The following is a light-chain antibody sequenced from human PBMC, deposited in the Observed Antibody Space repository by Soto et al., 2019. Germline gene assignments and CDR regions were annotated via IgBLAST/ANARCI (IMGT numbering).Light chain of an antibody. J-gene: IGLJ3*02. CDR1: DSNIGSNS. CDR2: SND. CDR3: AAWDDILNGWV. V-gene: IGLV1-44*01. Sequence: QSVLTQPPSASGTPGQRVTISCSGSDSNIGSNSVNWYQHLPGMAPKLLTHSNDHRPSGVADRFSGSKSGTSASLAISGLQSEDDADYSCAAWDDILNGWVFGGGTKLTVL.